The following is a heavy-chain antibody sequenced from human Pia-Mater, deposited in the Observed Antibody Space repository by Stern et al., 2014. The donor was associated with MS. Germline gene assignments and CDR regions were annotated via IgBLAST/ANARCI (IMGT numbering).Heavy chain of an antibody. D-gene: IGHD4-23*01. V-gene: IGHV3-21*01. CDR1: GFTFSSYS. CDR2: ISSGGIFI. CDR3: ARGRGGNYRYYFDY. J-gene: IGHJ4*02. Sequence: EVQLLESGGGLVKPGGSLRLSCAASGFTFSSYSMNWVRQAPGTGLEWVPSISSGGIFIYYASSLKGRFTISRDNAKNSLYLQMNSLRAEDTAVYYCARGRGGNYRYYFDYWGQGTLVTVSS.